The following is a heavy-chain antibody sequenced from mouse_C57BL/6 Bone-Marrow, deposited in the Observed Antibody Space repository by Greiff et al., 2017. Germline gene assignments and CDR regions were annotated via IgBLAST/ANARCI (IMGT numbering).Heavy chain of an antibody. V-gene: IGHV2-9-1*01. CDR1: GFSLTSYA. CDR2: IWPGGGT. J-gene: IGHJ4*01. Sequence: QVQLKESGPGLVAPSQSLSITCTVSGFSLTSYAISWVRQPPGKGLEWLGVIWPGGGTNYNSALKSRLSISKDNSKSQVFLKMNSLQTDDTARYYCAIYYDSSPFYYAMDYWGQGTSVTVSS. CDR3: AIYYDSSPFYYAMDY. D-gene: IGHD1-1*01.